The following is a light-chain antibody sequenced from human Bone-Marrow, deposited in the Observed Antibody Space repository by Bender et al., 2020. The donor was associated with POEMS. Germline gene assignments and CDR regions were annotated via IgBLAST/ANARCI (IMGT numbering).Light chain of an antibody. CDR1: SSDLGVYNY. Sequence: QSALTQHASVSGSPGQSITISCTGTSSDLGVYNYVSWYQHHPGKAPKLIIYGVTSRPSGVSNRFSGSKSGNTASLKIPRLQAEDEAEYYCSAFAGISTLLFGGGTKVTVL. CDR3: SAFAGISTLL. J-gene: IGLJ2*01. V-gene: IGLV2-23*02. CDR2: GVT.